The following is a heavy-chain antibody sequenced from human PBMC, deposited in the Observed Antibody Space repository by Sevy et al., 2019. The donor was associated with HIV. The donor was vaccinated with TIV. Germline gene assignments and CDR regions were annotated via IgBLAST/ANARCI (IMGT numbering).Heavy chain of an antibody. D-gene: IGHD2-8*01. Sequence: PRGSLRLSCAASGFTFSRYTMTWVRQAPGKGLEWVSTFCFGDGSMNYADSAKGRFTISRDNSKDTLYLQMNNLRAEDTAMYYCVREGCTKPHDFWGQGTLVTVSS. CDR1: GFTFSRYT. CDR3: VREGCTKPHDF. V-gene: IGHV3-23*01. CDR2: FCFGDGSM. J-gene: IGHJ4*02.